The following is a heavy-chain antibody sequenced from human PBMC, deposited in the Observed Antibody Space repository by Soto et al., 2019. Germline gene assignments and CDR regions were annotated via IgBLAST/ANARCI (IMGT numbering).Heavy chain of an antibody. V-gene: IGHV3-21*01. CDR1: GFTFSSYS. Sequence: GGSLRLSCAASGFTFSSYSMNWVRQAPGKGLEWVSSVSSSSSYIYYAGSVKGRFTISRDNAKNSLYLQMNSLRAEDTAVYYCARERSLSSGWKLLFDPWGQGTLVTVSS. J-gene: IGHJ5*02. CDR2: VSSSSSYI. CDR3: ARERSLSSGWKLLFDP. D-gene: IGHD6-19*01.